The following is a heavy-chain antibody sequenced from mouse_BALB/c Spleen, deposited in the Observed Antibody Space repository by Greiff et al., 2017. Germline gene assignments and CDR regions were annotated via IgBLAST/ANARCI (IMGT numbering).Heavy chain of an antibody. CDR3: ARGNYGPYYFDY. D-gene: IGHD2-1*01. J-gene: IGHJ2*01. Sequence: EVQLKESGPSLVKPSQTLSLTCSVTGDSITSGYWNWIRKFPGNKLEYMGYISYSGSTYYNPSLISRISITRDTSKNQYYLQLNSVTTEDTATYYCARGNYGPYYFDYWGQGTTLTVSS. CDR2: ISYSGST. CDR1: GDSITSGY. V-gene: IGHV3-8*02.